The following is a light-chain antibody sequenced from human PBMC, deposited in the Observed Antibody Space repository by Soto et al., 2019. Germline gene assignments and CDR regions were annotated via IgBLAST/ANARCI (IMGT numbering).Light chain of an antibody. CDR2: WAS. Sequence: DIVMTQSPDSLAVSLGERATINCKSSQSVLYSSNTKNHLAWYQQKPGQPPKLLIYWASTRESGVPDRFSGSGSGTDFTLTISSLQADDVAVYYCQQYYSTPLTFGQGTKVQIK. CDR1: QSVLYSSNTKNH. V-gene: IGKV4-1*01. J-gene: IGKJ1*01. CDR3: QQYYSTPLT.